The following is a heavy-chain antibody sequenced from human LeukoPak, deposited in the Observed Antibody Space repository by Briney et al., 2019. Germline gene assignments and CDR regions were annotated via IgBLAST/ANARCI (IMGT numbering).Heavy chain of an antibody. CDR3: ARALPTIFDY. D-gene: IGHD1-26*01. CDR1: GGSFSGYY. V-gene: IGHV4-34*01. Sequence: SETLSLTCAVHGGSFSGYYWSWIRQPPGKGLEWVGEINHSGSTNYNPSPKSRVTISVDTSKNQFSLKLSSVTAADTAVYYCARALPTIFDYWGQGTLVTVSS. J-gene: IGHJ4*02. CDR2: INHSGST.